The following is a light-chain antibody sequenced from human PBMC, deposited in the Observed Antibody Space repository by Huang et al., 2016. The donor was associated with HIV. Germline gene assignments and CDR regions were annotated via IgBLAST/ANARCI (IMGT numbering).Light chain of an antibody. CDR1: QSLRSRY. CDR3: QQYGSSPPYT. J-gene: IGKJ2*01. CDR2: DTS. Sequence: EIVLTQSPGTLSLSPGERASLSCRASQSLRSRYFAWYQQKPGQAPRLLIYDTSIRATDSPDRFSGSGSGTDFTLTISRLEPEDVAIYYCQQYGSSPPYTFGQGTKLEIK. V-gene: IGKV3-20*01.